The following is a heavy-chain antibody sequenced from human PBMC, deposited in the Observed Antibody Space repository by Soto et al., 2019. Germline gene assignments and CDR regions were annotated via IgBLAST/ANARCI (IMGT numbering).Heavy chain of an antibody. V-gene: IGHV4-59*12. Sequence: PSETLSLTCTVSGASISNYYWTWIRQPPGKGLEWIGYIFYSGSTNYNPSLKSRVIISLDTSKNQFALRLSSVTAADTAVYYCARGSSRNWFDPWGQGTLVTVSS. CDR3: ARGSSRNWFDP. D-gene: IGHD6-6*01. J-gene: IGHJ5*02. CDR2: IFYSGST. CDR1: GASISNYY.